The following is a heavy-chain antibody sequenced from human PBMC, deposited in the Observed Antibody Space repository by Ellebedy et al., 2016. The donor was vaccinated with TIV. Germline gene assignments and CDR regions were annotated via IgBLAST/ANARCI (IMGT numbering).Heavy chain of an antibody. J-gene: IGHJ4*02. Sequence: ASVKVSRKASGYTFTSYDINWVRQATGQGLEWMGWMNPNSGNTGYAQKFQGRVTMTRNTSISTAYMELSSLRSEDTAVYYCARLKTKTYSSGWMLYYWGQGTLVTVSS. D-gene: IGHD6-19*01. CDR1: GYTFTSYD. V-gene: IGHV1-8*01. CDR2: MNPNSGNT. CDR3: ARLKTKTYSSGWMLYY.